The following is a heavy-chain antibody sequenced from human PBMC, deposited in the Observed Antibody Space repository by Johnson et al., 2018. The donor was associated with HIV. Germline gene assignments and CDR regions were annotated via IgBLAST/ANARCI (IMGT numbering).Heavy chain of an antibody. V-gene: IGHV3-7*03. CDR3: ARERGSFEYSSSFAFDI. Sequence: VQLVESGGGLVQPGGSLRLSCVVSGFTFSNSWMIWVRQAPGKGLEWVANIKQDGSDKYYVDSVKGRFTISRDNAKNSLYLQMNSLRAEDTALYYCARERGSFEYSSSFAFDIWGQGTMVTVSS. D-gene: IGHD6-6*01. J-gene: IGHJ3*02. CDR2: IKQDGSDK. CDR1: GFTFSNSW.